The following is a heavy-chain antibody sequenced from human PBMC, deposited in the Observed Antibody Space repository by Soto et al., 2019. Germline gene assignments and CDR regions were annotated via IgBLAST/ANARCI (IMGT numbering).Heavy chain of an antibody. V-gene: IGHV3-30*04. Sequence: QVQLVESGGGVVQPGRSLRLSCAASGFTFSNYAMHWVRQAPGKGLEWVAVISYDGSNEYYADSVKGRFTVSRDNSKNTLYLQMNTLRPEDTAVYYCARNYYGSGSYLRPFGYWGQGTLVTVSS. CDR1: GFTFSNYA. CDR3: ARNYYGSGSYLRPFGY. J-gene: IGHJ4*02. D-gene: IGHD3-10*01. CDR2: ISYDGSNE.